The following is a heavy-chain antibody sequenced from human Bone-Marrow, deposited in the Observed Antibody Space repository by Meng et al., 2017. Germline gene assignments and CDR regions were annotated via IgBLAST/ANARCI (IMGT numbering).Heavy chain of an antibody. Sequence: SVKVSCKASGGTFSSYAISWVRQAPGQGLEWMGGIIPIFGTANYAQKFQGRVTITADESTSTAYMELSSLRSEDTAVYYCASGGITVSAAVEPFDPWGQGTLDTVSS. CDR2: IIPIFGTA. D-gene: IGHD1-20*01. CDR1: GGTFSSYA. CDR3: ASGGITVSAAVEPFDP. V-gene: IGHV1-69*13. J-gene: IGHJ5*02.